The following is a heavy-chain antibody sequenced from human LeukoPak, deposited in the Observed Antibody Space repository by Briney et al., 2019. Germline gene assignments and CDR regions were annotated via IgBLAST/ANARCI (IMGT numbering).Heavy chain of an antibody. D-gene: IGHD3-10*01. CDR1: GYSISSGDYC. CDR3: VSGRLSFGLSNGACDI. Sequence: SQTLSLTCSVSGYSISSGDYCCCRLRQHPGKGLELIGDIYYSGSTYYNPPLKRRLTMSADTSHNQFSLKLSSVTAADTAVYYCVSGRLSFGLSNGACDIWGQGTMVTVSS. J-gene: IGHJ3*02. CDR2: IYYSGST. V-gene: IGHV4-31*03.